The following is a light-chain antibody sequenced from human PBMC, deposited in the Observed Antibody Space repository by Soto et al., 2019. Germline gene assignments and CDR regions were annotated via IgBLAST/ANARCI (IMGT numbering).Light chain of an antibody. CDR1: QSISSW. J-gene: IGKJ4*01. Sequence: DIQMNQSPSTLSASVGDRVTITCRASQSISSWLAWYQQKPGKAPKLLIYKASSLESGVPSRFSGSGSGTEFTLTISSLQPDDFATYDCQQYNSYLALTFGGGTKVEIK. CDR2: KAS. V-gene: IGKV1-5*03. CDR3: QQYNSYLALT.